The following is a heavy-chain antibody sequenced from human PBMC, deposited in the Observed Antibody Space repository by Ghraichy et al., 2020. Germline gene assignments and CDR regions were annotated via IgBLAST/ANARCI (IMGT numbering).Heavy chain of an antibody. V-gene: IGHV3-7*01. CDR3: ATQSGYPPDS. CDR2: IKEDGSQT. CDR1: GFTLSMYW. Sequence: GGSLRLSCAASGFTLSMYWMTWVRQAPGKGLEWVANIKEDGSQTYYVDSVKGRFTISRDNAKNSLYLQMSRLRAEDTAVYYCATQSGYPPDSCGQATLVTVSS. D-gene: IGHD6-25*01. J-gene: IGHJ4*02.